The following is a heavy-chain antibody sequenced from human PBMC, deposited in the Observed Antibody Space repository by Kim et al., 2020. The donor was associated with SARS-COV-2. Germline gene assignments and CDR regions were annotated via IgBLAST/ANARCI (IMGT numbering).Heavy chain of an antibody. V-gene: IGHV4-39*07. CDR3: ARDAVGVDGNWFDP. Sequence: NPSLKSRVTISVDTSKNQFSLKLSSVTAADTAVYYCARDAVGVDGNWFDPWGQGTLVTVSS. J-gene: IGHJ5*02. D-gene: IGHD3-16*01.